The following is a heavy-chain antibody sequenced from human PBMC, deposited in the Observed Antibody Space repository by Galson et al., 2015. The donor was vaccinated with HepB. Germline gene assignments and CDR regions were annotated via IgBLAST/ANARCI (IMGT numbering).Heavy chain of an antibody. J-gene: IGHJ4*02. CDR2: IYHSGST. V-gene: IGHV4-30-2*01. Sequence: TLSLTCAVSGGSISSGGYSWSWIRQPPGKGLEWIGYIYHSGSTYYNPSLKSRVTISVDRSKNQFSLKLSSVTAADTAVYYCARRYCSGGSCYSFDYWGQGTLVTVSS. CDR1: GGSISSGGYS. CDR3: ARRYCSGGSCYSFDY. D-gene: IGHD2-15*01.